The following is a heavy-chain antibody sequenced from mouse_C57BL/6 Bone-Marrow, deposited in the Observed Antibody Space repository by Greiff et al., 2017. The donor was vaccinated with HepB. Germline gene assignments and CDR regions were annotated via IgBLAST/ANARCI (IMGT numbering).Heavy chain of an antibody. D-gene: IGHD2-3*01. V-gene: IGHV3-6*01. J-gene: IGHJ1*03. CDR3: ARMSDARYFYV. CDR2: ISYDGSN. CDR1: GYSITSGYY. Sequence: VQLKESGPGLVKPSQSLSLTCSVTGYSITSGYYWNWIRQFPGNKLEWMGYISYDGSNNYNPSLKNRISITRDTSKNQFFLKLNSVTTEDTATYYCARMSDARYFYVWGTGTTVTVSS.